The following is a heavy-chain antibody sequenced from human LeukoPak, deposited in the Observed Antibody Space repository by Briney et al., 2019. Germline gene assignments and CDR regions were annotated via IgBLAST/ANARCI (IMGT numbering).Heavy chain of an antibody. J-gene: IGHJ6*03. CDR1: GGTFSSYA. CDR3: ATPRSGSYYYYYMDV. Sequence: ASVKVSCKASGGTFSSYAISWVRQAPGQGLEWMGGIITIFGTANYAQKFQGRVTITADESTSTAYMELSSLRSEDTAVYYCATPRSGSYYYYYMDVWGKGTTVTVSS. CDR2: IITIFGTA. D-gene: IGHD1-26*01. V-gene: IGHV1-69*13.